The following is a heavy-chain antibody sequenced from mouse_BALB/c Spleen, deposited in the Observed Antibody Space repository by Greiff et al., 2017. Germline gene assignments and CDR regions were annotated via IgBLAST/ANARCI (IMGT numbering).Heavy chain of an antibody. D-gene: IGHD2-4*01. V-gene: IGHV3-8*02. CDR3: ARSEITTGLYWYFDV. CDR1: GDSITSGY. Sequence: DVQLQESGPSLVKPSQTLSLTCSVTGDSITSGYRNWIRKSPGNKLEYMGYISYSGSTYYNPSPKSRIFITRDTPKNQYYLQLNSMTTEDTATHYCARSEITTGLYWYFDVWGAGTTVTVSS. J-gene: IGHJ1*01. CDR2: ISYSGST.